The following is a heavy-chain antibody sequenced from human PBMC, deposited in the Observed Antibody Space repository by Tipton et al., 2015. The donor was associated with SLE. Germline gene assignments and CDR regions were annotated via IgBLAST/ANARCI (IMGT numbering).Heavy chain of an antibody. Sequence: TLSLTCTVSAGSISSGSYYWSWIRQPAGKGLEWIGRISASGSTNYNPSLKSRVTISVDTSKNQFSLKLSSVTAADTAVYYCDCIAVAGTYWGQGTLVTVSS. J-gene: IGHJ4*02. CDR2: ISASGST. V-gene: IGHV4-61*02. CDR3: DCIAVAGTY. CDR1: AGSISSGSYY. D-gene: IGHD6-19*01.